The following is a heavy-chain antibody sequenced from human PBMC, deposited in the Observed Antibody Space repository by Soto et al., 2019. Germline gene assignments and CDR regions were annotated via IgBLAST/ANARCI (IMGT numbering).Heavy chain of an antibody. CDR2: IYWDDDK. V-gene: IGHV2-5*02. Sequence: ESGPTLVYPTQTLTLTCTFSGFSLSTSGVGVGWIRQPPGKALEWLALIYWDDDKRYSPSLKSRLTITKDTSKNQVVLTMTNMDPVDTATYYCAHRREAAADSNWFDPWGQGTLVTVSS. CDR1: GFSLSTSGVG. CDR3: AHRREAAADSNWFDP. D-gene: IGHD6-13*01. J-gene: IGHJ5*02.